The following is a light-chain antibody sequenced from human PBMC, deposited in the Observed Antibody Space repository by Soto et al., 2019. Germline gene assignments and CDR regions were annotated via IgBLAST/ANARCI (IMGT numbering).Light chain of an antibody. V-gene: IGLV2-23*02. CDR2: EVS. CDR1: SSDVGSYNL. CDR3: CLHACSTL. Sequence: QSALTQPASVSGSPGQSITISCTGTSSDVGSYNLVSWYQQHPGKAPKLMIYEVSKRPSGVSNRFSGSKSGNTASLTISGLQAVDEADYYRCLHACSTLFGSGPNSTVL. J-gene: IGLJ1*01.